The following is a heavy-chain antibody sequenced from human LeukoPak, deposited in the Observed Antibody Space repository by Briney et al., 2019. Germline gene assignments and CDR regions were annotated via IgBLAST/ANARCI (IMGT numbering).Heavy chain of an antibody. J-gene: IGHJ4*02. CDR1: GGSISSSSYY. D-gene: IGHD3-22*01. CDR2: IYYSGST. V-gene: IGHV4-39*07. Sequence: PSETLSLTCTVSGGSISSSSYYWGWIRQPPGKGLEWIGSIYYSGSTYYNPSLKSRVTISVDTSKNQFSLKLSSVTAEYTAVYYCARATNIVVGDVDYWGQGTLVTVSS. CDR3: ARATNIVVGDVDY.